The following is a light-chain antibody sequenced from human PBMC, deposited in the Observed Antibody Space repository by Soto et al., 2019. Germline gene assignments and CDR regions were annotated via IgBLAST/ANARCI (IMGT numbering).Light chain of an antibody. CDR2: EVS. V-gene: IGLV2-14*01. Sequence: QSALTQPASVFGSPGQSITISCTRTSSDVGTYKYVSWYQQVPGKAPKLMIYEVSNRPSGVSNRFSGSKSGNTASLTISELQAEDEADYYCSSYTSRSTPVFGGGTQLTVL. J-gene: IGLJ2*01. CDR3: SSYTSRSTPV. CDR1: SSDVGTYKY.